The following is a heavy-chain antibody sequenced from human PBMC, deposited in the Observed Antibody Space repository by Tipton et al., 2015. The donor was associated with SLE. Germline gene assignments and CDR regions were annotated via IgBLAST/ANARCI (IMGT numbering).Heavy chain of an antibody. Sequence: TLSLTCTVSGGSISSSSYYWGWIRQPPGKGLEWIGSIYYSGSTYYNPSLKSRVTISVDTSKNQFSLKLSSVTAADTAVYYCARFIISSSDAFDIWGQGTMVTVSS. CDR1: GGSISSSSYY. D-gene: IGHD6-6*01. CDR2: IYYSGST. CDR3: ARFIISSSDAFDI. V-gene: IGHV4-39*07. J-gene: IGHJ3*02.